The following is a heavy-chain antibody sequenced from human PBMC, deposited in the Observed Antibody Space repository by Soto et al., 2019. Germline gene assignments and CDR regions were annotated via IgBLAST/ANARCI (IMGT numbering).Heavy chain of an antibody. Sequence: SETLSLTCAVYGGSFSGYYWSWIRQPPGKGLEWIGEINHSGSTNYNPSLKSRVTISVDTSKNQFSLKLSSVTAADTAVYYCARLAAMPLVPYYYYMDVWGKGTTVTVSS. V-gene: IGHV4-34*01. CDR3: ARLAAMPLVPYYYYMDV. CDR2: INHSGST. J-gene: IGHJ6*03. CDR1: GGSFSGYY. D-gene: IGHD2-2*01.